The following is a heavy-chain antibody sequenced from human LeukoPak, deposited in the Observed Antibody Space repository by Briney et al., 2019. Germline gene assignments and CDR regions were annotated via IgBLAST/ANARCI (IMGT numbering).Heavy chain of an antibody. D-gene: IGHD6-13*01. V-gene: IGHV4-61*01. Sequence: PSETLSLTCTVSGGPVSTGTYYWSWIRQPPGKGLEWVGYIYYGGSTNYNPSLNSRVTISIDTSKNQVSLKLTSVSAGDTSVYVCSTGIATARVDFWGHGTLVTVSS. CDR2: IYYGGST. J-gene: IGHJ4*01. CDR1: GGPVSTGTYY. CDR3: STGIATARVDF.